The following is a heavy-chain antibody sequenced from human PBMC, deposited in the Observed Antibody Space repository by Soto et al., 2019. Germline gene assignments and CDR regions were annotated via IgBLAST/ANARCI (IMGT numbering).Heavy chain of an antibody. J-gene: IGHJ4*01. CDR3: AREGYCSSTSRYSFDY. D-gene: IGHD2-2*01. CDR2: ISSNGGST. Sequence: EVQLVESGGGLVQPGGSLRLSCAAPGFTFSSYAMHWVRQALGKGLEYVSAISSNGGSTYYANSVKGRFTISRDNSKNTLYLQMGSLRAEDMAVYYCAREGYCSSTSRYSFDYWGHGTLVTVSS. V-gene: IGHV3-64*01. CDR1: GFTFSSYA.